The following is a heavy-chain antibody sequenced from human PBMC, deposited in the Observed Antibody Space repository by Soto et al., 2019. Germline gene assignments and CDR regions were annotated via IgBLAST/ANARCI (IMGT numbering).Heavy chain of an antibody. CDR3: AKDRLPTSGQRFYFDS. CDR1: GFAFSTYA. J-gene: IGHJ4*02. D-gene: IGHD2-15*01. CDR2: ILPDETG. V-gene: IGHV3-23*01. Sequence: DVNLLQSGGGSAQPGGSLRLSCPTSGFAFSTYAMTWVRQVPGRGVEWVSTILPDETGFYTVSVKGRFTISRDNFRGILYLQMNDLWVEDGAIYFCAKDRLPTSGQRFYFDSWGQGSLVTVSS.